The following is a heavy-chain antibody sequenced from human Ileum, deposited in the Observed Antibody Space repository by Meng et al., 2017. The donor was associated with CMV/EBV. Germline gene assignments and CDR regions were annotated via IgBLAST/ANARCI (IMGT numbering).Heavy chain of an antibody. CDR3: ARVRVEERYEAKPFDWGVVGYRGPVTTGAANCFDY. D-gene: IGHD5-12*01. CDR1: GFTFSDYW. CDR2: INSDGSRT. J-gene: IGHJ4*02. V-gene: IGHV3-74*01. Sequence: GESLKISCAASGFTFSDYWMHWVRQAPGKGLGWVSRINSDGSRTNYADSVAGRFTVSRENGENTVYLQMNSLRADDTAVYYCARVRVEERYEAKPFDWGVVGYRGPVTTGAANCFDYWGRGTLVTVSS.